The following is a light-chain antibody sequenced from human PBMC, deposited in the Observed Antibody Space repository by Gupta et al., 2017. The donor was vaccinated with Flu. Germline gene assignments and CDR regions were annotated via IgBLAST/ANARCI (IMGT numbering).Light chain of an antibody. CDR1: ESLLHSNGMTY. CDR2: EVS. CDR3: MQSIYLRT. V-gene: IGKV2D-29*01. J-gene: IGKJ1*01. Sequence: DIVMTQPPLSLSVTPGQPASISCRSSESLLHSNGMTYFFWYMQKPGHPPQLLIYEVSKRFYGVPDRFSGSGSGTDFTLHSSRVEAEDVGIYYLMQSIYLRTFGQGTKVEIK.